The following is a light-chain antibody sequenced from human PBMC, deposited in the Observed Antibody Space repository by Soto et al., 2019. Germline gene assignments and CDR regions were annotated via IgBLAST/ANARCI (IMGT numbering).Light chain of an antibody. Sequence: QSVLTQPPSVSGAPGQRVTISCTGINSNIATDYDVHWYQQFPGVAPKLLIYDSANRPSGVPDRFSGSRSGTSASLAIAGLQAEDEAAYYCQSYDSSVSGYVFGTGTKLTVL. V-gene: IGLV1-40*01. CDR1: NSNIATDYD. CDR3: QSYDSSVSGYV. CDR2: DSA. J-gene: IGLJ1*01.